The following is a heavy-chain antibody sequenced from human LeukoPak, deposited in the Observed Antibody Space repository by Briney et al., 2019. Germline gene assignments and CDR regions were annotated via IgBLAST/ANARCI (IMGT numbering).Heavy chain of an antibody. D-gene: IGHD6-19*01. V-gene: IGHV3-21*01. CDR3: ARVRIPIVTVAGHDY. CDR1: GFTFSSYS. Sequence: GSLRLSCAASGFTFSSYSMNWVRQAPGKGLEWVSSVSSSSSYIYYADSVKGRFTISRDNAKNSVYLQMNSLRAEDTAVYYCARVRIPIVTVAGHDYWGQGTLVTVSS. CDR2: VSSSSSYI. J-gene: IGHJ4*02.